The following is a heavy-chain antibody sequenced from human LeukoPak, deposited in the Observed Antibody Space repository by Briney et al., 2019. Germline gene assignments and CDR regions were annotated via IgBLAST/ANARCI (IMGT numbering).Heavy chain of an antibody. J-gene: IGHJ6*03. V-gene: IGHV4-39*01. CDR2: IYYSGST. CDR1: GGSISSSSYY. D-gene: IGHD3-3*01. CDR3: ERHPVFGVVNVRYYYMDV. Sequence: SETLSLTCTVSGGSISSSSYYWGWIRQPPGKGLEWIGSIYYSGSTYYNPSLKSRVTISVDTSKNQFSLKLSSVTAADTAVYYCERHPVFGVVNVRYYYMDVWGKGTTVTVSS.